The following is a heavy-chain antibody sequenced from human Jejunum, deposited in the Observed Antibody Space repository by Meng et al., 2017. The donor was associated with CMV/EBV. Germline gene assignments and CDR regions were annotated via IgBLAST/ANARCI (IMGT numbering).Heavy chain of an antibody. Sequence: YPFSDHYMYWVRQVPGQGLEWMGWINPSSGDTKFAEKFRDRVTMTRDLSTNTAYMEVSSLRADDTAVYFCARDKCGADCQLGPFDSWGLGTLVTVSS. CDR2: INPSSGDT. J-gene: IGHJ5*01. CDR3: ARDKCGADCQLGPFDS. D-gene: IGHD2-21*01. CDR1: YPFSDHY. V-gene: IGHV1-2*02.